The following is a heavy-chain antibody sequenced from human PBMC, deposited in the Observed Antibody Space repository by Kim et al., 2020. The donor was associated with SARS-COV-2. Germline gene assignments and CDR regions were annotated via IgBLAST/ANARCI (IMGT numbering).Heavy chain of an antibody. J-gene: IGHJ4*02. Sequence: SETLSLTCTVSGGSISSSSYYWGWIRQPPGKGLEWIGSIYYSGSTYYNPSLKSRVTISVDTSKNQFSLKLSSVTAADTAVYYCAGYYGDYPFDYWGQGTLVTVSS. CDR3: AGYYGDYPFDY. D-gene: IGHD4-17*01. CDR2: IYYSGST. CDR1: GGSISSSSYY. V-gene: IGHV4-39*01.